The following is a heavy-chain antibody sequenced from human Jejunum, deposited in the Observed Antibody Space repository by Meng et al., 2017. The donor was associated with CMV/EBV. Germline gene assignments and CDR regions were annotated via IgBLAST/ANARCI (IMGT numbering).Heavy chain of an antibody. D-gene: IGHD3-10*01. CDR1: IFSSYP. Sequence: IFSSYPMTWVSQSPGKGLEWVSTVGYGGDTYYADSVKGRFTISRDISKNTLYLQMNSLRAEDTAIYYCAKGYYYGSGSYSKSPGFDYWGQGALVTVSS. CDR3: AKGYYYGSGSYSKSPGFDY. CDR2: VGYGGDT. V-gene: IGHV3-23*01. J-gene: IGHJ4*02.